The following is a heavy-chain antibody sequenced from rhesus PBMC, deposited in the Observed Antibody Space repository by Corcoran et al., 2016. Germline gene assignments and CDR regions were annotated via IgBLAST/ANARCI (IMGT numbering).Heavy chain of an antibody. J-gene: IGHJ4*01. CDR1: GGSINDYY. V-gene: IGHV4-165*01. D-gene: IGHD3-28*01. Sequence: QVRLQESGPGLVKSSETLSLTCAVSGGSINDYYWGWIRQSPGKGLEWIASIHGTSGYPNYNPSLKSRVTISTGTSQGQFSLELGSVTAADTAVYFCARYDMVVPKYFDYWGQGVLVTVSS. CDR2: IHGTSGYP. CDR3: ARYDMVVPKYFDY.